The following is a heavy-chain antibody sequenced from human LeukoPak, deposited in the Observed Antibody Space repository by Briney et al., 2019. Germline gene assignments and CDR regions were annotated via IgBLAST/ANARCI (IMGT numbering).Heavy chain of an antibody. CDR1: GFTFSSYA. CDR3: AKADRGWGVITKD. CDR2: NGGSGDFT. J-gene: IGHJ4*02. D-gene: IGHD3-10*01. V-gene: IGHV3-23*01. Sequence: GGSLRLSCAASGFTFSSYAMSWVRQAPGKGLEWVSANGGSGDFTYYAEYVKGRFTISRDNSKKTLYLQMNSLRAEDTAVYYCAKADRGWGVITKDWGQGTLVTVSS.